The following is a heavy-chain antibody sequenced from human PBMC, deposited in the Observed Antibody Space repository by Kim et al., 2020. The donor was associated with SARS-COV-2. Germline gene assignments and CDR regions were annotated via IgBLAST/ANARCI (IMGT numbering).Heavy chain of an antibody. CDR3: AVWLETNYYYYGMDV. Sequence: ASVKVSCKASGYTFTSYDINGVRGATGQGLEWMGWMNPNSGNTGYAQKFQGRVTMTRNTSISTAYMELSSLRSEDTAVYYCAVWLETNYYYYGMDVWGQGTTVTVSS. D-gene: IGHD6-19*01. CDR1: GYTFTSYD. J-gene: IGHJ6*02. CDR2: MNPNSGNT. V-gene: IGHV1-8*01.